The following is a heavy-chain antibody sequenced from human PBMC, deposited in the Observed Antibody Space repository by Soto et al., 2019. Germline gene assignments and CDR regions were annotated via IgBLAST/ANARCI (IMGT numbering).Heavy chain of an antibody. CDR3: ARAVRTGFYGIDV. CDR2: LIPVFGTS. V-gene: IGHV1-69*01. CDR1: GDSFSNYA. Sequence: QVQLVQPGAEVKKPGSSVKVSCRASGDSFSNYAVNWLRQAPGRGLEWMGGLIPVFGTSNYAEKFQGRLTITADESTSTAYLELSSLTSEDTAVYYCARAVRTGFYGIDVWGQGTTVSVSS. J-gene: IGHJ6*02.